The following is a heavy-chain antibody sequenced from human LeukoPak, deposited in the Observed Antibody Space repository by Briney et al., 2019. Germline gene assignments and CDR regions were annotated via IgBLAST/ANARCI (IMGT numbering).Heavy chain of an antibody. CDR3: ARVDEGRNGVTVGY. D-gene: IGHD2-8*01. J-gene: IGHJ4*02. CDR2: ISSSSGYT. V-gene: IGHV3-11*06. Sequence: PGGSLRLSCAASGFMYSDYYMTWIRQAPGKGLEWVSHISSSSGYTNYADSVKGRFTISRDNAKNSLYLQMNSLRAEDTAVYYCARVDEGRNGVTVGYWGQGTLVTVSS. CDR1: GFMYSDYY.